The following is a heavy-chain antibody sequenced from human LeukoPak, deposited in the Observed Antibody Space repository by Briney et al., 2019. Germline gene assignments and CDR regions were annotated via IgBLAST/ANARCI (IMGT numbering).Heavy chain of an antibody. Sequence: SETLSLTCTVSGGSISSYYWSWIRQPPGKGLEWIWRIYTSGSTNYNPSLKSRVTISVDKSKNQFSLKLSSVTAADTAVYYCARDLYCSSTSCRANNWFDPWGQGTLVTVSS. CDR1: GGSISSYY. J-gene: IGHJ5*02. CDR3: ARDLYCSSTSCRANNWFDP. D-gene: IGHD2-2*01. V-gene: IGHV4-4*07. CDR2: IYTSGST.